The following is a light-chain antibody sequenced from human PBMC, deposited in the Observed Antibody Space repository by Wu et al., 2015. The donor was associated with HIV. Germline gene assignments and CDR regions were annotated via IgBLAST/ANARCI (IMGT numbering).Light chain of an antibody. CDR1: QSVSNY. CDR3: HQYGRSPPFT. V-gene: IGKV3-11*01. Sequence: EIVLTQSPAILSLSLGERATLSCRASQSVSNYLAWYQQKPGQPPRLLIYDASDRATGIPARFSGSGSGTEFTLTISSLQSEDFAVYYCHQYGRSPPFTFGPGTKVDVK. CDR2: DAS. J-gene: IGKJ3*01.